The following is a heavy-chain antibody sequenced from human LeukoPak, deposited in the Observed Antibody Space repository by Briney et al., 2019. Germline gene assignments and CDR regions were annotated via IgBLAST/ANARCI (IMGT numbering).Heavy chain of an antibody. J-gene: IGHJ4*02. D-gene: IGHD3-16*02. CDR3: ARDSSWGYPDY. Sequence: SETLSLTCTVSGGSISSYYWSWIRQPPGKGLEWIGYIYYSGSTNYTPSLKSRVTISVDTSKLQFSLKLSSVTAADTAVYYCARDSSWGYPDYWGQGTLVTVSS. V-gene: IGHV4-59*01. CDR2: IYYSGST. CDR1: GGSISSYY.